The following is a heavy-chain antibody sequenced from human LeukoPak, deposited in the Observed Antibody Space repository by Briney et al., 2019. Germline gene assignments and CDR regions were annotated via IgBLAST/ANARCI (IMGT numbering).Heavy chain of an antibody. V-gene: IGHV3-23*01. CDR2: ASDSGTT. Sequence: PGGSLRLSCVASGFTFSTYAMSWVRQAPGKGLEWVSSASDSGTTYYADSVKGRSTVSRDNSKNTLYLQMSSLRVEDTAVYYCARDAYYYDSDDYHSWFDPWGQGTLVTVSS. CDR1: GFTFSTYA. D-gene: IGHD3-22*01. J-gene: IGHJ5*02. CDR3: ARDAYYYDSDDYHSWFDP.